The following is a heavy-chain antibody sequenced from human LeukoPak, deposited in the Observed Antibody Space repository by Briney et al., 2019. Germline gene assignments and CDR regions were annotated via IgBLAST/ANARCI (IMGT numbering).Heavy chain of an antibody. D-gene: IGHD5-12*01. Sequence: PGGSLRLSCAASGFTFSSYSMNWVRQAPGKGLEWVSSISSSSSYIYYADSVKGRFTISRDNAKNSLYLQMNSLRAEDTAVYYCARDQGRQWLRPKRSAFDIWGQGTMVTVSS. CDR3: ARDQGRQWLRPKRSAFDI. CDR2: ISSSSSYI. CDR1: GFTFSSYS. J-gene: IGHJ3*02. V-gene: IGHV3-21*01.